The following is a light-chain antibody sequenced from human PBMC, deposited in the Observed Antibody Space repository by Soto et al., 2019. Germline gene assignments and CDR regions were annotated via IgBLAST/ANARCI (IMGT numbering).Light chain of an antibody. CDR2: DAS. J-gene: IGKJ1*01. Sequence: DIQMTHSPSTLSASVLYRVXITFRASQTITRWMALYQQKPGKAPKLLIYDASTLESGVPSRFSGSRSGTEFTLTISSLQPDDFATYYCQQYNSYSWKFGQGTKVDIK. V-gene: IGKV1-5*01. CDR1: QTITRW. CDR3: QQYNSYSWK.